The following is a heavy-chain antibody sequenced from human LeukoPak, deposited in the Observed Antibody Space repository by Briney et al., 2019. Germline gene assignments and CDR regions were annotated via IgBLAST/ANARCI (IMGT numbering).Heavy chain of an antibody. D-gene: IGHD2-2*01. J-gene: IGHJ5*02. CDR1: GYSISSGYY. CDR3: ARFESTSGRGFDP. Sequence: SETLSLTCAVSGYSISSGYYWGWIWQPPGKGLEWIGTIYHSGTTYYNPSLKSRVTISLDTSKNQFSLNLRSVTAADTAVYYCARFESTSGRGFDPWGQGTLVTVSS. CDR2: IYHSGTT. V-gene: IGHV4-38-2*01.